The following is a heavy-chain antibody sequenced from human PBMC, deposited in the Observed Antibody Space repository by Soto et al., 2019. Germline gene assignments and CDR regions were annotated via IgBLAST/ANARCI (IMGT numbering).Heavy chain of an antibody. CDR1: GFTFSSYW. Sequence: EVQLVESGGGLVQPGGSLRLSCAASGFTFSSYWMSWVRQAPGKGLEWVANIKQDGSEKYYVDSVKGRFTISRDNAKNSLYLQMNSLRAEDTAVYYCARGDYGDYPYYYYYMDVWGKGTTVTVSS. V-gene: IGHV3-7*01. CDR3: ARGDYGDYPYYYYYMDV. D-gene: IGHD4-17*01. J-gene: IGHJ6*03. CDR2: IKQDGSEK.